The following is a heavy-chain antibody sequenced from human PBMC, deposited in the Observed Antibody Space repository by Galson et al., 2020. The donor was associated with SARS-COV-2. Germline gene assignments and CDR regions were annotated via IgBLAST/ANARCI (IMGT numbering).Heavy chain of an antibody. D-gene: IGHD3-3*01. Sequence: SETLSLTCTVSGASIRSGRYPWSWIRQPAGKGLESIGRIYPSGNTNYNPSLKSRVTISLDTSKNQFSLRLRSVTAADTAVYYCARGEFFEFNYYGMDVWGQGTTVTVSS. CDR3: ARGEFFEFNYYGMDV. CDR2: IYPSGNT. V-gene: IGHV4-61*02. CDR1: GASIRSGRYP. J-gene: IGHJ6*02.